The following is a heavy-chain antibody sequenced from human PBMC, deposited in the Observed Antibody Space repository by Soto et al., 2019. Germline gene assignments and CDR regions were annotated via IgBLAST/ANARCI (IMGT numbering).Heavy chain of an antibody. CDR3: ARHVPAAGYYYGMDV. D-gene: IGHD2-2*01. CDR2: IIPIFGTA. V-gene: IGHV1-69*12. J-gene: IGHJ6*02. CDR1: GGTFSSYA. Sequence: QVQLVQSGAEVKKPGSSVKVSCKASGGTFSSYAFSWVRQAPGPGLEWMGGIIPIFGTANYAQKFQGRVTITADESTSTAYMELSSLRSEDTAVYYGARHVPAAGYYYGMDVWGQGTTVTVSS.